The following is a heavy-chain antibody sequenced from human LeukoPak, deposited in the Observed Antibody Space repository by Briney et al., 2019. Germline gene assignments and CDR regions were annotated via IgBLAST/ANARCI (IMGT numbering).Heavy chain of an antibody. CDR1: GGSFSGYY. CDR3: ARGQWEVRGIIITQLDY. J-gene: IGHJ4*02. V-gene: IGHV4-34*01. D-gene: IGHD3-10*01. CDR2: SKHSGGT. Sequence: PSETLSLTCAVYGGSFSGYYWSWIRQSPGKGLEWIGESKHSGGTNYNPSLKSRVTISVDTSKKQFSLTLTSVTAADTAVYYCARGQWEVRGIIITQLDYWGQGSLVTVSS.